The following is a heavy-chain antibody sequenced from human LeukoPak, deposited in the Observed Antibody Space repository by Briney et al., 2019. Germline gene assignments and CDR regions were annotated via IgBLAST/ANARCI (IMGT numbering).Heavy chain of an antibody. J-gene: IGHJ6*02. CDR1: GYTLTELS. D-gene: IGHD4-23*01. Sequence: GASVKVSCKVPGYTLTELSMHWVRQAPGKGLEWMGWINPNSGGTNYAQKFQGRVTMTRDTSISTAYMELSRLRSDDTAVYYCARANSVPSDYYYYGMDVWGQGTTVTVSS. CDR2: INPNSGGT. CDR3: ARANSVPSDYYYYGMDV. V-gene: IGHV1-2*02.